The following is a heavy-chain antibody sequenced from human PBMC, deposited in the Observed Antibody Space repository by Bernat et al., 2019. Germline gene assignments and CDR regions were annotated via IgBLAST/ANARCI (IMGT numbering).Heavy chain of an antibody. J-gene: IGHJ4*02. Sequence: EVQLVESGGGLVKPGGSLRLSCAASGFTFSYTWMSWVRQAPGKGLEWVGRIRSKTDGATTDYAAPVKGRFTISRDDSKNTLYLQMNSLETEDTAVYYCTTDYYDFWRGEGWPPGVYWGQGTLVTVSS. D-gene: IGHD3-3*01. V-gene: IGHV3-15*01. CDR3: TTDYYDFWRGEGWPPGVY. CDR1: GFTFSYTW. CDR2: IRSKTDGATT.